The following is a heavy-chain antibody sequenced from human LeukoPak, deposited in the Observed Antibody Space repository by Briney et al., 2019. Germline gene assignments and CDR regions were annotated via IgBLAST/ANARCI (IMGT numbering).Heavy chain of an antibody. CDR2: IRYDGSNK. CDR1: GFTFSSYG. V-gene: IGHV3-30*02. J-gene: IGHJ6*03. CDR3: AKDRLGSNYYYMDV. Sequence: PGGSLRLSCAASGFTFSSYGMHWVRQAPGKGLEWVAFIRYDGSNKYYADSVKGRFTISRDNSKNTLYLQMNSLRAEDTAVYYCAKDRLGSNYYYMDVWGKGTTVTISS. D-gene: IGHD3-10*01.